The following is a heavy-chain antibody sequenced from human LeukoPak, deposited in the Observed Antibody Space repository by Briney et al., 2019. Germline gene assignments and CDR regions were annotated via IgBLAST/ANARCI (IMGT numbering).Heavy chain of an antibody. CDR3: ARARSYRHQLNALSYWFDP. V-gene: IGHV1-8*02. CDR2: MNPDSGNT. J-gene: IGHJ5*02. CDR1: GYTFTDYD. Sequence: ASVKVSCKSSGYTFTDYDINWVRQATGQGLEWMGWMNPDSGNTGYAQKFQGRVTMTRNTSINTAYMELNSLRSEDTAVYYCARARSYRHQLNALSYWFDPWGQGTLVTVSS. D-gene: IGHD5-24*01.